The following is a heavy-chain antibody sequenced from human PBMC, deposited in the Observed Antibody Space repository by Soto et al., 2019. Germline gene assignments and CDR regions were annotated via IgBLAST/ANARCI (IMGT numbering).Heavy chain of an antibody. Sequence: EVQLLESGGGLVQPGGSLRLSCAASGFTFSFCAMSWVRQAQGKGLEWVSSIRGSGGDTYYADSVRGRFTTPRDNSKHTLYLQMTSLRVGDTAGYYFVKAHSDSYYYFDYWGQGTLVTVSS. J-gene: IGHJ4*02. CDR2: IRGSGGDT. V-gene: IGHV3-23*01. D-gene: IGHD3-22*01. CDR3: VKAHSDSYYYFDY. CDR1: GFTFSFCA.